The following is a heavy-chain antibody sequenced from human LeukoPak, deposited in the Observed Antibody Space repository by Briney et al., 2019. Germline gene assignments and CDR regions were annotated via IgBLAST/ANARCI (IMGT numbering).Heavy chain of an antibody. Sequence: GGSLRLSCAASGFTVSSNYMSWVRQAPGKGLEWVSVIYTGAGTDYADSVKGRFTISRDNSKNTLYLQMNSLRAEDTAVYYCARGEGYSSSWYYYFDYWGQGTLVTVSS. J-gene: IGHJ4*02. CDR2: IYTGAGT. CDR1: GFTVSSNY. D-gene: IGHD6-13*01. V-gene: IGHV3-53*01. CDR3: ARGEGYSSSWYYYFDY.